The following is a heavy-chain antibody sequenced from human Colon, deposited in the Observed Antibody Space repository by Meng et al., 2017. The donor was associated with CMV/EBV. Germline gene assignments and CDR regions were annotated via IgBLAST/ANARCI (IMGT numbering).Heavy chain of an antibody. V-gene: IGHV3-53*01. CDR1: GFSASTNY. Sequence: GSLRLPCVVSGFSASTNYMSWVRQAPGKGLEWVSGIYSGDSRQYADSVKGRFAISRDNSENSLYLHMNSLRANDTAVYYCARRGTGGRSFDYWGQGTLVTVSS. CDR3: ARRGTGGRSFDY. D-gene: IGHD3-16*01. CDR2: IYSGDSR. J-gene: IGHJ4*02.